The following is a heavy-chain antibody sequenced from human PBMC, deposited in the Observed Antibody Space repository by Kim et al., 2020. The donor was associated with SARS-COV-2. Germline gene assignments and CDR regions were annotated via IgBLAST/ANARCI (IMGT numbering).Heavy chain of an antibody. CDR1: GFSFSSFW. CDR2: IKQDGSEK. CDR3: ARDWRPGQRALGDAFDI. D-gene: IGHD7-27*01. Sequence: GGSLRLSCAASGFSFSSFWMSWVRQAPGKGLEWVANIKQDGSEKYYVDSVKGRFTISRDNAKNSLYLQMNSLRAEDTAIYYCARDWRPGQRALGDAFDIWGQGTMLTVSS. V-gene: IGHV3-7*01. J-gene: IGHJ3*02.